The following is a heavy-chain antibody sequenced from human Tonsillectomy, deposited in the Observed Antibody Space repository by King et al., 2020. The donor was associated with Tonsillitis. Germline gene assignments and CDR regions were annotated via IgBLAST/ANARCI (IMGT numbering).Heavy chain of an antibody. V-gene: IGHV4-59*01. CDR2: IYYSGTT. CDR1: GGSITSYY. CDR3: ARVNNCNPHYYFDY. J-gene: IGHJ4*02. Sequence: VQLQESGPGLVKPSETLSLTCTVSGGSITSYYWSWIRQPPGKRLEWIGYIYYSGTTNYNPSLKSRVTISVDTSNNQFSLRLSSVTAADTAVYYCARVNNCNPHYYFDYWGQGTLVTVSS. D-gene: IGHD1-1*01.